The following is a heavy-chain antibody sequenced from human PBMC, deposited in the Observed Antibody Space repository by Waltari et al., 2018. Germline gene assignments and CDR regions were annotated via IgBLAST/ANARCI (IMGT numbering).Heavy chain of an antibody. V-gene: IGHV4-59*01. CDR3: ARSRDEYYFDY. CDR2: IYYSGST. Sequence: QVQLQESGPGLVKPSETLSLTCTVSGGSISSYSWSWIRQPPGKGLEWIGYIYYSGSTNYNPSLKSRVTISVDTSKNQFSLKLSSVTAADTAVYYCARSRDEYYFDYWGQGTLVTVSS. J-gene: IGHJ4*02. CDR1: GGSISSYS.